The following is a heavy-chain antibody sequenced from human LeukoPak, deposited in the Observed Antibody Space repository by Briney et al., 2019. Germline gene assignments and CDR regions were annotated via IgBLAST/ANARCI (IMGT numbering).Heavy chain of an antibody. CDR1: GFTFSSYS. Sequence: GGSLRLSCAASGFTFSSYSMNWVRQAPGKGLEWVSSISSSSSYIYCADSVKGRFTISRDNAKNSLYLQMNSLRAEDTAVYYCARDRVVGATMDFDYWGQGTLVTVSS. CDR3: ARDRVVGATMDFDY. J-gene: IGHJ4*02. V-gene: IGHV3-21*01. D-gene: IGHD1-26*01. CDR2: ISSSSSYI.